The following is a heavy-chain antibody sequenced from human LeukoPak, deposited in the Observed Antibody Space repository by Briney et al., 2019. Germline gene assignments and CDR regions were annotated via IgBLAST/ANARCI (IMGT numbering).Heavy chain of an antibody. CDR1: GFTFSRFG. Sequence: TGGSLRLSCAASGFTFSRFGMHWVRQAPGKGLEWMTFIRTDGSDKYYTDSVKGRFTISRDNSKNTLFLQMNSLRTEDTAVYYCAKDGDGCIDFWGQGTLVTVSS. CDR3: AKDGDGCIDF. D-gene: IGHD4-23*01. J-gene: IGHJ4*02. V-gene: IGHV3-30*02. CDR2: IRTDGSDK.